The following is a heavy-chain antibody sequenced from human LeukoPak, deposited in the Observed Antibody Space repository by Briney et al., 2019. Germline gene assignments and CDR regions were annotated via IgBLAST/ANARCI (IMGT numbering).Heavy chain of an antibody. Sequence: ASVKVSCKASGGTFSSYAISWVRQATGQGLEWMGWMNPNSGNTGYAQKFQGRVTMTRNTSISTAYMELSSLRSEDTAVYYCARVELLWFGELLYNYYYGMDVWGQGTTVTVSS. CDR1: GGTFSSYA. D-gene: IGHD3-10*01. J-gene: IGHJ6*02. CDR3: ARVELLWFGELLYNYYYGMDV. CDR2: MNPNSGNT. V-gene: IGHV1-8*02.